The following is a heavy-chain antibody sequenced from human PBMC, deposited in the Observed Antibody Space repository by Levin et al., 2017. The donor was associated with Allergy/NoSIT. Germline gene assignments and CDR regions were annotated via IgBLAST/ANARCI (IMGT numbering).Heavy chain of an antibody. CDR3: AKDSTYDILTGYSTVAY. D-gene: IGHD3-9*01. CDR2: ISGSGGST. V-gene: IGHV3-23*01. Sequence: GESLKISCAASGFTFSSYAMSWVRQAPGKGLEWVSAISGSGGSTYYADSVKGRFTISRDNSKNTLYLQMNSLRAEDTAVYYCAKDSTYDILTGYSTVAYWGQGTLVTVSA. J-gene: IGHJ4*02. CDR1: GFTFSSYA.